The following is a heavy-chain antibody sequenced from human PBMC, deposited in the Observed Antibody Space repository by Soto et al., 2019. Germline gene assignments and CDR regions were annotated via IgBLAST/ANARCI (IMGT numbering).Heavy chain of an antibody. V-gene: IGHV3-30*03. J-gene: IGHJ4*02. Sequence: GGSLRLSCAASGFTFSSSGMHWVRQAPGKGLEWVSVISYDGTNKYYADSVKGRITISRDNAKKSLYLEMHSLRAEDTAVYYCARYAAEVTTFFDHWGQGTLVTV. CDR2: ISYDGTNK. CDR3: ARYAAEVTTFFDH. D-gene: IGHD4-17*01. CDR1: GFTFSSSG.